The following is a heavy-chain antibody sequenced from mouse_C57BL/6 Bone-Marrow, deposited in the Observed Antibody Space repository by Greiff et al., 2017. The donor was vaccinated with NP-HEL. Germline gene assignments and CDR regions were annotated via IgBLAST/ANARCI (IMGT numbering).Heavy chain of an antibody. J-gene: IGHJ3*01. CDR1: GYTFTSYW. V-gene: IGHV1-69*01. CDR2: IDPSDSYT. D-gene: IGHD1-1*01. CDR3: ASSSLYSRFAY. Sequence: QVQLQQPGTELVKPGASVKLSCKASGYTFTSYWMHWVKQRPGQGLEWIGEIDPSDSYTNYNQKFKGKSTLTVDKSSSTAYMQLSSLTSEDSAVYYCASSSLYSRFAYWGQGTLVTVSA.